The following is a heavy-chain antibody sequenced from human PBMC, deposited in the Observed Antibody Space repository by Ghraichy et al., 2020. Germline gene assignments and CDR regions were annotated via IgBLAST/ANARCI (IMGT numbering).Heavy chain of an antibody. CDR1: GFTFSSYE. CDR3: ARVSQQLVRYGD. Sequence: GGSLRLSCAASGFTFSSYEMIWVRQAPGKGLEWVSYISGGADTKYYADSVKGRFNISRDNARNSLYLQMNSLRADDTAIYYCARVSQQLVRYGDWGPGTLVTVSS. J-gene: IGHJ4*02. CDR2: ISGGADTK. V-gene: IGHV3-48*03. D-gene: IGHD6-13*01.